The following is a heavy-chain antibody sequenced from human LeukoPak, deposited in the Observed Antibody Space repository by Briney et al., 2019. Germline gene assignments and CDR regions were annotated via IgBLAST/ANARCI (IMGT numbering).Heavy chain of an antibody. J-gene: IGHJ4*02. CDR2: ISVSGDWT. CDR1: GFTFSSYY. Sequence: PGGSLRLSCEASGFTFSSYYMIWVRQAPEKGLEWVSVISVSGDWTYYADSVKGRFTISRDNSENTLYLQMNSLRAEDTAVYYCANYRQSITAAGNSREFADYWGQGTLVTVSS. V-gene: IGHV3-23*01. CDR3: ANYRQSITAAGNSREFADY. D-gene: IGHD6-13*01.